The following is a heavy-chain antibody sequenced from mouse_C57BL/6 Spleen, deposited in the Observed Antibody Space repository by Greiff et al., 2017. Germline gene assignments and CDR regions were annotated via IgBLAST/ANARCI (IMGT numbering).Heavy chain of an antibody. J-gene: IGHJ3*01. Sequence: QVQLQQPGAELVRPGTSVKLSCKASGYTFTSYWMHWVKQRPGQGLEWIGVIDPSDSYTNYNQKFKGKATLTVDTSSSTAYMQLSSLTSEDSAVYYCARQFYYGDDAGFAYWGQGTLVTVSA. CDR1: GYTFTSYW. V-gene: IGHV1-59*01. D-gene: IGHD2-2*01. CDR2: IDPSDSYT. CDR3: ARQFYYGDDAGFAY.